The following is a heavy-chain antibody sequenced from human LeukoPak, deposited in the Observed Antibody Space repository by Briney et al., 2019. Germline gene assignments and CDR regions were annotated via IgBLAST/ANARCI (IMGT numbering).Heavy chain of an antibody. CDR2: ISTTEVPA. D-gene: IGHD2-21*02. J-gene: IGHJ6*02. Sequence: PGGSLRLSCSASGFSFSSYAMHWVRQAPGKGLEHVSGISTTEVPAHYADSVKGRFTISRDNSKNTLFLQMSSLRAEDTAVYYCVKALGDSLYYGMDVWGQGTTVIVSS. CDR3: VKALGDSLYYGMDV. V-gene: IGHV3-64D*09. CDR1: GFSFSSYA.